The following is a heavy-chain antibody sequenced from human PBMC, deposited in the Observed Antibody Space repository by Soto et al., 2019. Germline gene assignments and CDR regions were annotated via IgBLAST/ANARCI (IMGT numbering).Heavy chain of an antibody. CDR1: GYSFTSYW. V-gene: IGHV5-51*01. J-gene: IGHJ3*02. CDR3: ARHMITNDAFDI. D-gene: IGHD3-16*01. CDR2: IFPGDSDT. Sequence: PGETLKISCQGSGYSFTSYWIGWVRQMPGKGLEWMGIIFPGDSDTRYSPSFQGQVTISADKSISTAYLQWSSLKASDTAMYYCARHMITNDAFDIWGQGTMVTVSS.